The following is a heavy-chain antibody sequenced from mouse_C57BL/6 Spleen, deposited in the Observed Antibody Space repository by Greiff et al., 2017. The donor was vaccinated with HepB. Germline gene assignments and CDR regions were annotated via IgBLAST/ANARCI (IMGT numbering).Heavy chain of an antibody. Sequence: EVQLQESGPGLVKPSQSLSLTCSVTGYSITSGYYWNWIRQFPGNKLEWMGYISYDGSNNYNPSLKNRISITRDTSKNQFFLKLNSVTTEDTATYYCAGRGVMGSFAYWGQGTLVTVSA. J-gene: IGHJ3*01. CDR3: AGRGVMGSFAY. V-gene: IGHV3-6*01. D-gene: IGHD1-1*02. CDR1: GYSITSGYY. CDR2: ISYDGSN.